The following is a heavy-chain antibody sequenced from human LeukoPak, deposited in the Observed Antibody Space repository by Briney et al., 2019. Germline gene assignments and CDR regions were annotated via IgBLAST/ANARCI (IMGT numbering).Heavy chain of an antibody. CDR1: GYTFTSYD. J-gene: IGHJ6*03. D-gene: IGHD3-9*01. CDR2: MNPNSGNT. V-gene: IGHV1-8*03. Sequence: ASVKVSCKASGYTFTSYDINWVRQATGQGLEWMGWMNPNSGNTGYAQKFQGRVTITRNTSISTAYMELSSLRSEDTAVYCCARDPPYYDTLTGYYASYYMDVWGKGTTVTIPS. CDR3: ARDPPYYDTLTGYYASYYMDV.